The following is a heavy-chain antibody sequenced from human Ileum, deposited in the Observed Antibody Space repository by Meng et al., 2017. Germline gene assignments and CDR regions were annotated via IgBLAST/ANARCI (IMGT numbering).Heavy chain of an antibody. CDR1: GFTFSSYN. CDR3: AREDKGDYNY. CDR2: ISSDGGST. D-gene: IGHD3-3*01. Sequence: GESLKIPCAASGFTFSSYNMHWVRQAPGKGLESVSAISSDGGSTYYADSVKGRFTISRDNSKNTLYLQMGSLRSEDTAVYYCAREDKGDYNYWGQGTLVTVSS. V-gene: IGHV3-64*02. J-gene: IGHJ4*02.